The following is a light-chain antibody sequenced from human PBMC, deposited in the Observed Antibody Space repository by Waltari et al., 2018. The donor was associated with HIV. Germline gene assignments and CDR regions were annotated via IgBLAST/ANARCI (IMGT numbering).Light chain of an antibody. CDR1: SLRRYY. CDR3: NSRDSSTKQVI. Sequence: SSELTQDPAVSVALGQTVRITCQGDSLRRYYASWYQQKPGQAPVVVIYGKNNRPSGIPDRFSGSSSGNTGSLTITGTQAEDEADYYCNSRDSSTKQVIFGGGTTLTVL. J-gene: IGLJ2*01. CDR2: GKN. V-gene: IGLV3-19*01.